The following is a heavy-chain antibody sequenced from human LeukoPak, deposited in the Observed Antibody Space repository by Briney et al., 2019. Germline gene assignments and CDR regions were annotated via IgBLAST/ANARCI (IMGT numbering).Heavy chain of an antibody. V-gene: IGHV3-23*01. Sequence: GGSLRLSCAASGFTVSSNYMNWVRQAPGKGLEWVSAISASGGGTYYADSVKGRFTISRDNSKNTLYLQMNSLRAEDTAVYYCAKGYSSSSRFDSWGQGTLVTVSS. CDR3: AKGYSSSSRFDS. CDR1: GFTVSSNY. CDR2: ISASGGGT. D-gene: IGHD6-6*01. J-gene: IGHJ4*02.